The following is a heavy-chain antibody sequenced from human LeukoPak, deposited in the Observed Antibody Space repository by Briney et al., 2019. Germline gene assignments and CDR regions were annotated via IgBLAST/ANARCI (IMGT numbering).Heavy chain of an antibody. CDR3: AHSSGYYFGY. CDR2: IYYSGST. V-gene: IGHV4-31*03. D-gene: IGHD3-22*01. J-gene: IGHJ4*02. Sequence: SETLSLTCTVSGGSISSGGYYWSWIRQHPGQGLEWIRYIYYSGSTYYNPSLKSRVTISVDTSKNQFPLKLSSVTAADTAVYYCAHSSGYYFGYWGQGTLVTVSS. CDR1: GGSISSGGYY.